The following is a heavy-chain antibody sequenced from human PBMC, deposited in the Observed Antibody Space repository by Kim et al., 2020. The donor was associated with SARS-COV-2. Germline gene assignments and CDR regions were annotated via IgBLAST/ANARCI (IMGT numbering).Heavy chain of an antibody. D-gene: IGHD6-13*01. Sequence: SETLSLTCTVSGGSISSSSYYWGWIRQPPGKGLEWIGSIYYSGSTYYNPSLKSRVTISVDTSKNQFSLKLSSVTAADTAVYYCARRYSSSWWEFDYWGQGTLVTVSS. V-gene: IGHV4-39*01. J-gene: IGHJ4*02. CDR2: IYYSGST. CDR1: GGSISSSSYY. CDR3: ARRYSSSWWEFDY.